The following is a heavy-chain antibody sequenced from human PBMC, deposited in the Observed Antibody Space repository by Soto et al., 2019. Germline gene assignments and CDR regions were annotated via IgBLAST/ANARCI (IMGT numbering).Heavy chain of an antibody. CDR2: IYYSGST. V-gene: IGHV4-39*01. Sequence: PSETLSLTCTVSGGSISSSSYYWVWIRQPPGKGLEWIGSIYYSGSTYYNPSLKSRVTISVDTSKNQFSLKLSSVTAADTAVYYCARRRRDRRGYSGYDGRFDYWGQGTLVTVSS. D-gene: IGHD5-12*01. J-gene: IGHJ4*02. CDR3: ARRRRDRRGYSGYDGRFDY. CDR1: GGSISSSSYY.